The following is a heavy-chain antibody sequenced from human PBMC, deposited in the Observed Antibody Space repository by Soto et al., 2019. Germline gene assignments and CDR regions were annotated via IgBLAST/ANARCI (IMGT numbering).Heavy chain of an antibody. Sequence: QVQLQESGPGLVKPSATLSLTCTVSGGSISSYYWSWIRQPPGKGLEWIGYIYYSGSTNYNPSLQSRVTISVDTSKNQFSLRLSSVTAAYTAVYYCARDRGYSDSSGSPAPPYYWGQGTLVTVSS. CDR1: GGSISSYY. J-gene: IGHJ4*02. V-gene: IGHV4-59*01. CDR3: ARDRGYSDSSGSPAPPYY. CDR2: IYYSGST. D-gene: IGHD3-22*01.